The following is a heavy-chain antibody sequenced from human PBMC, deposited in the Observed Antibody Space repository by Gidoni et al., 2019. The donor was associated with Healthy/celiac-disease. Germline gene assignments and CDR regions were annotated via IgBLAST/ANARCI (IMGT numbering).Heavy chain of an antibody. CDR1: GGTFSSYP. Sequence: QVQLVQSGAEVKKPGSSVKVSCKASGGTFSSYPISWVRQAPGQGLEWMGGIIPIFGTANYAQKFQGRVTITADESTSTAYMELSSLRSEDTAVYYCARFPYDILTGYYPKIYYYGMDVWGQGTTVTVSS. J-gene: IGHJ6*02. V-gene: IGHV1-69*01. CDR3: ARFPYDILTGYYPKIYYYGMDV. D-gene: IGHD3-9*01. CDR2: IIPIFGTA.